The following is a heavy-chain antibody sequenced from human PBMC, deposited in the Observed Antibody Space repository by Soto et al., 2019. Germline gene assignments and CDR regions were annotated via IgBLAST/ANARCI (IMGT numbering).Heavy chain of an antibody. CDR3: TRAAWFPYLSFY. CDR1: GFTFSRFE. V-gene: IGHV3-48*03. D-gene: IGHD3-10*01. J-gene: IGHJ4*02. Sequence: GGSLRLSCAASGFTFSRFELHWVRQAPGKGLEWISYISSSGSTAYYASSVEGRFTISRDNANNSVYLQMDSLRAEGTALYYCTRAAWFPYLSFYWGQGALVTVSS. CDR2: ISSSGSTA.